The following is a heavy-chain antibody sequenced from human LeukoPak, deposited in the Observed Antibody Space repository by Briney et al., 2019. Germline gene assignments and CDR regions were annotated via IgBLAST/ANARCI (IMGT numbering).Heavy chain of an antibody. V-gene: IGHV1-69*06. D-gene: IGHD3-3*01. J-gene: IGHJ6*03. CDR2: IIPTFGTA. Sequence: ASVKVSCKASGGTFSSYAISWVRQAPGQGLEWMGGIIPTFGTANYAQKFQGRVTITADKSTSTAYMELSSLRSEDTAVYYCARSRKYDFWSGWVDYYYYMDVWGKGTTVTVSS. CDR3: ARSRKYDFWSGWVDYYYYMDV. CDR1: GGTFSSYA.